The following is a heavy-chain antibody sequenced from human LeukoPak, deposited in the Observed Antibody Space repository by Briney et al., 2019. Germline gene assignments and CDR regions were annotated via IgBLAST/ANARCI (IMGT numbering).Heavy chain of an antibody. CDR1: GFTFSSYS. J-gene: IGHJ4*02. Sequence: GGSLRLSCAASGFTFSSYSMNWVRQAPAKGLEWVSSISSSSSYIYYADSVKGRFTISRDNAKNSLYLQMNSLRAEDTAVYYCASLYYDFWSGYYRGAPDYWGQGTLVTVSS. CDR2: ISSSSSYI. D-gene: IGHD3-3*01. CDR3: ASLYYDFWSGYYRGAPDY. V-gene: IGHV3-21*01.